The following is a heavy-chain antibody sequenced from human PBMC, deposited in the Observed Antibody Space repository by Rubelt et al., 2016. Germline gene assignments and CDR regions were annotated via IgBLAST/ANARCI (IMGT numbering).Heavy chain of an antibody. CDR2: ISGSGGST. Sequence: GGLVQPGGSLRLSCAASGFTFSSYAMSWVRQAPGKGLEWVSAISGSGGSTYYADSVKGRFTISRDNAKNSLYLQMNSLRAEDTAVYYCARVIVGVKGFDYWGQGTLVTVSS. D-gene: IGHD1-26*01. J-gene: IGHJ4*02. CDR3: ARVIVGVKGFDY. CDR1: GFTFSSYA. V-gene: IGHV3-23*01.